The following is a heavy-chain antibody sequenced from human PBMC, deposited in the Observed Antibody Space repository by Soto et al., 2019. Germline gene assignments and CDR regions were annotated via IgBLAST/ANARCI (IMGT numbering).Heavy chain of an antibody. D-gene: IGHD6-19*01. CDR1: GFTFSSYS. V-gene: IGHV3-21*01. CDR3: ARDPPGHSSGWYQLVY. CDR2: ISSSSSYI. J-gene: IGHJ4*02. Sequence: RLSCAASGFTFSSYSMNWVRQVPGKGLEWVSSISSSSSYIYYADSVKGRFTISRDNAKNSLYLQMNSLRAEDTAVYYCARDPPGHSSGWYQLVYWGQGTLVTV.